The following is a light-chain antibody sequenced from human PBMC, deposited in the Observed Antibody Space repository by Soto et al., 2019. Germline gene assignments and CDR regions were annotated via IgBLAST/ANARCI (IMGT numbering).Light chain of an antibody. V-gene: IGKV3-15*01. CDR1: QSVHSN. Sequence: EIVMTQSPATLSVSPGERATLSCRASQSVHSNLAWYQQKLGQAPRLLIYGASTRATGIPARFSGSGSGTEFTLTISSLQSEDFAIYYCQQYNKWPPWTFGQGTKVEIK. CDR2: GAS. CDR3: QQYNKWPPWT. J-gene: IGKJ1*01.